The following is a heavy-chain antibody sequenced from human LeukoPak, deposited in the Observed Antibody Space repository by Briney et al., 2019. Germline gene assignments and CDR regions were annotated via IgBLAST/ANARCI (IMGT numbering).Heavy chain of an antibody. Sequence: GGSLRLSCAASGFTFDRYWMSWVRQAPGKGLEWVANIREFGSEKYYLDSVKGRFTISRDNAKNSLYLQMNSLRAEGTAVYYCASAPADGSGYYNFNYWGQGTLVTVSS. CDR2: IREFGSEK. J-gene: IGHJ4*02. CDR3: ASAPADGSGYYNFNY. CDR1: GFTFDRYW. V-gene: IGHV3-7*01. D-gene: IGHD3-22*01.